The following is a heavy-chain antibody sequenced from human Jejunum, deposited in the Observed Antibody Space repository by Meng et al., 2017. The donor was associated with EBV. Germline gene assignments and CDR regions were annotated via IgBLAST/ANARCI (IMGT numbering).Heavy chain of an antibody. V-gene: IGHV4-61*08. D-gene: IGHD1-26*01. CDR1: GGSVSSGGYY. CDR3: ARDQNGSYFAY. J-gene: IGHJ4*02. Sequence: QVQLQGSGPGLVKPSETLSLTCTVSGGSVSSGGYYWSWTWQPPGKGLEWIGYIYNSESTNYKSSLKSRVTISADTSKNQFSLRLSSVTAADTAVYYCARDQNGSYFAYWGQGTLVTVSS. CDR2: IYNSEST.